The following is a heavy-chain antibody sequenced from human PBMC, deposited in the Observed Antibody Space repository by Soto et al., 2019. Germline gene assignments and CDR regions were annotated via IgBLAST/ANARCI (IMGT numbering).Heavy chain of an antibody. CDR1: GGSISSSNW. V-gene: IGHV4-4*02. Sequence: QVQLQESGPGLVKPSGTLSLTCAGSGGSISSSNWWSWVRQPPGKGLEWIGEMYHSGSTKYNPSLKSRVPISVDKSQNHFSFDLSSGTSAETAVYYFASRPPLHPAGYCSSGSCYANSFDPWGQGALVTVFS. CDR3: ASRPPLHPAGYCSSGSCYANSFDP. D-gene: IGHD2-15*01. J-gene: IGHJ5*02. CDR2: MYHSGST.